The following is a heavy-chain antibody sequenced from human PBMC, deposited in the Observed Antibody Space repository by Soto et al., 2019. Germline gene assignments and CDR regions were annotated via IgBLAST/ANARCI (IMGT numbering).Heavy chain of an antibody. D-gene: IGHD3-3*01. V-gene: IGHV3-30-3*01. CDR2: ISYDGSNK. CDR3: ARVGGRTYYDFWSGYYIDY. Sequence: VQLVESGGGLVQPGGSLRLSCAASGFTFSSYAMHWVRQAPGKGLEWVAVISYDGSNKYYADSVKGRFTISRDNSKNTLYLQMNSLRAEDTAVYYCARVGGRTYYDFWSGYYIDYWGQGTLVTVSS. CDR1: GFTFSSYA. J-gene: IGHJ4*02.